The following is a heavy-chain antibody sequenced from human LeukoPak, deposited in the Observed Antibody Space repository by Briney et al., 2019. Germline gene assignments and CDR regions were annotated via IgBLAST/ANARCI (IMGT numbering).Heavy chain of an antibody. D-gene: IGHD3-10*02. CDR1: GFTFSSYG. J-gene: IGHJ4*02. Sequence: GRSLRLSCAASGFTFSSYGMHWVRQAPGKGLEWVAVISYDGSNKYYADSVKGRFTISRDNSKNTLYLQMNSPRAEDTAVYYCAKGGITMSTSLDYWGQGTLVTVSS. V-gene: IGHV3-30*18. CDR3: AKGGITMSTSLDY. CDR2: ISYDGSNK.